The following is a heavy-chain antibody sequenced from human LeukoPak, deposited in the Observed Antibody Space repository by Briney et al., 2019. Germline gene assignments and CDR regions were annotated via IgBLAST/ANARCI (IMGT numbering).Heavy chain of an antibody. CDR2: IIPIFGTA. CDR3: ARATAIDTHFDY. J-gene: IGHJ4*02. Sequence: GASVKASCKASGGTFSSYAVNWVRQAPGQGLEWLGGIIPIFGTANYAQKFQGRVTITADESTSTAYMELRSLRSEDTAVYYCARATAIDTHFDYWGQGTLVTVSS. D-gene: IGHD5-18*01. V-gene: IGHV1-69*01. CDR1: GGTFSSYA.